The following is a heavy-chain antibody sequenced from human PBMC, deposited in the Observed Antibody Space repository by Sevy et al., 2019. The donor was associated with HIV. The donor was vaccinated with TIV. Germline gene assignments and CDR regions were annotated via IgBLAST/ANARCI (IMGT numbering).Heavy chain of an antibody. V-gene: IGHV1-69*13. D-gene: IGHD6-25*01. Sequence: ASVKVSCKASGGTFSSYGINWVRQAPGQGPEWMGGIIPMFRTTHYAQNFQGRVTIAADESTSTVYMELSSLRSEDTAVYYCARDHARRLTTPHYYYGMDVWGQGTTVTVSS. CDR3: ARDHARRLTTPHYYYGMDV. CDR1: GGTFSSYG. J-gene: IGHJ6*02. CDR2: IIPMFRTT.